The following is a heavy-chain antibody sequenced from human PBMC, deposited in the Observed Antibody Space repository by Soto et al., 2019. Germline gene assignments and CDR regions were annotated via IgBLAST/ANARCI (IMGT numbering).Heavy chain of an antibody. V-gene: IGHV5-51*01. J-gene: IGHJ6*04. CDR3: ARRSEYHYASGKYYSLDV. CDR2: IYPGDSDT. CDR1: GYTFTNNW. D-gene: IGHD3-10*01. Sequence: GESLKISCKGSGYTFTNNWVGWVRQMPGKGLEWMGIIYPGDSDTRYSPSFQGQVTISVDKSIATASLQWSSLKASDTAMYYCARRSEYHYASGKYYSLDVLGKGTTVTVS.